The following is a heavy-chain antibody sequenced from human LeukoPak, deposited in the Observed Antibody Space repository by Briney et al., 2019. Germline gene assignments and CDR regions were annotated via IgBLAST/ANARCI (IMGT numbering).Heavy chain of an antibody. CDR1: GFTFSSYA. CDR2: ISGSGGST. Sequence: GGSLRLSCAASGFTFSSYAMSWVRQAPGKGLEWVSAISGSGGSTYYADSVKGRFTISRDNSKNTLYLQMNSLRAEDTAVYYCARPSRSLDYYYYGMDVWGQGTTVTVSS. V-gene: IGHV3-23*01. J-gene: IGHJ6*02. CDR3: ARPSRSLDYYYYGMDV.